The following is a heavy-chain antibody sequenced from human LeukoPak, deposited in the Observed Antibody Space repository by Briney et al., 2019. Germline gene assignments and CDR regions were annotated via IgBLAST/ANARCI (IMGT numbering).Heavy chain of an antibody. CDR1: GGSISSYY. J-gene: IGHJ4*02. CDR2: IYYSGST. CDR3: ASASLDGYIYFDY. V-gene: IGHV4-59*01. Sequence: SETLSLTCTVSGGSISSYYWSWIRQPPGKGLEWIGYIYYSGSTNYNPSLKSRVTISVDTSKNQFSLKLSSVAAADTAVYYCASASLDGYIYFDYWGQGTLVTVSS. D-gene: IGHD5-24*01.